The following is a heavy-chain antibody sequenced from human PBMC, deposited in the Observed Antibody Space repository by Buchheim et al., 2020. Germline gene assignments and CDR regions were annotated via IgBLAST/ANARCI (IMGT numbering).Heavy chain of an antibody. J-gene: IGHJ4*02. CDR2: ISYDGSNK. CDR3: AGGEPAYDFWSNYYGYYFDY. D-gene: IGHD3-3*01. V-gene: IGHV3-30*03. Sequence: QVQLLESGGGVVQPGRSLRLSCAASGFTFSSYGMHWVRQAPGKGLEWGAVISYDGSNKYYADSVKGRFTISRDNSKNTLYLQMNSLRAEDSAVYFCAGGEPAYDFWSNYYGYYFDYWGQGTL. CDR1: GFTFSSYG.